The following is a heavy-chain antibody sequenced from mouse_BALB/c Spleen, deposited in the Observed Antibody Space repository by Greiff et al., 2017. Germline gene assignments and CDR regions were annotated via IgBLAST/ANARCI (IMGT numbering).Heavy chain of an antibody. CDR3: ARWVTTVVATNPDY. V-gene: IGHV1S29*02. CDR1: GYTFTDYN. D-gene: IGHD1-1*01. Sequence: EVQLQQSGPELVKPGASVKISCKASGYTFTDYNMHWVKQSHGKSLEWIGYIYPYNGGTGYNQKFKSKATLTVDNSSSTAYMELRSLTSEDSAVYYCARWVTTVVATNPDYWGQGTSVTVSS. J-gene: IGHJ4*01. CDR2: IYPYNGGT.